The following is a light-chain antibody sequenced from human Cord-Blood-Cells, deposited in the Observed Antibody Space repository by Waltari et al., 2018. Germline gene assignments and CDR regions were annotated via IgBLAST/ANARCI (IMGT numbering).Light chain of an antibody. J-gene: IGKJ1*01. CDR1: QSVSSSY. Sequence: EIVLTQSPGTLSLSPGERATLSCRASQSVSSSYLAWYQQRPGQAPRLLIYGASSRATGSPDRFSGSGSGTDFTLTISRLEPVDFAVYYCQQYGSSPWTFGQGTKVEIK. CDR2: GAS. V-gene: IGKV3-20*01. CDR3: QQYGSSPWT.